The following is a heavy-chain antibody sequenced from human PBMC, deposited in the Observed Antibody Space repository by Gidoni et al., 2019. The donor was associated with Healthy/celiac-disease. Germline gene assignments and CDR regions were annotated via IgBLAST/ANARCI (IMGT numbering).Heavy chain of an antibody. CDR2: FDPEDGET. CDR3: ATLNRSVWGSYRYTTRGAFDI. V-gene: IGHV1-24*01. CDR1: GYTLTELS. D-gene: IGHD3-16*02. Sequence: QVQLVQSGAEVKKPGASVKVSCQVSGYTLTELSMHWVRQAPGKGLEWMGGFDPEDGETIYAQKFQGRVTMTEDTSTDTAYRELSSLRSEDTAVYYCATLNRSVWGSYRYTTRGAFDIWGQGTMVTVSS. J-gene: IGHJ3*02.